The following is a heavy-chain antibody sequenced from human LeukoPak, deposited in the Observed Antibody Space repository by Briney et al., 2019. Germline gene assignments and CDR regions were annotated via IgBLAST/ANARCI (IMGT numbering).Heavy chain of an antibody. CDR3: ARDKSFYDILTGYSPYYYYYGMDV. CDR2: IIPIFGTA. V-gene: IGHV1-69*01. CDR1: GGTFSSYA. Sequence: SVKVSRKASGGTFSSYAISWVRQAPGQGLEWMGGIIPIFGTANYAQKFQGRVTITADESTSTAYMELSSLRSEDTAVYYCARDKSFYDILTGYSPYYYYYGMDVWGKGTTVTVSS. J-gene: IGHJ6*04. D-gene: IGHD3-9*01.